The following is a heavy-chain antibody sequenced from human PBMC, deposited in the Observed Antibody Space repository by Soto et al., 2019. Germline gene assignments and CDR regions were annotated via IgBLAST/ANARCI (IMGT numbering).Heavy chain of an antibody. V-gene: IGHV4-34*01. Sequence: SSETLSLTCAVYGGSFSGYYWSWIRQPPGKGLEWIGEINHSGSTNYNPSLKSRVTISVDTSKNQFSLKLSSVTAADTAVYYCARDRDYYYYYYGMDVWGQGTTVTVSS. CDR1: GGSFSGYY. CDR2: INHSGST. J-gene: IGHJ6*02. D-gene: IGHD3-10*01. CDR3: ARDRDYYYYYYGMDV.